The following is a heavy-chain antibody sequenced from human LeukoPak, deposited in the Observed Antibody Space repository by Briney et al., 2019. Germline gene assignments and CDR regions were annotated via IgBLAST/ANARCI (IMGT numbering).Heavy chain of an antibody. CDR2: IYYSGTT. CDR1: GGSFSSGDYY. Sequence: SETLSLTCIVSGGSFSSGDYYWSWIRQPPGKGLEWIGYIYYSGTTYYNPSLKSRVTISVDTSKNQFSLKLNSVTAADTAVYFCARHAGALVVNSAFDIWGQGTMVTVSS. CDR3: ARHAGALVVNSAFDI. V-gene: IGHV4-30-4*01. D-gene: IGHD3-22*01. J-gene: IGHJ3*02.